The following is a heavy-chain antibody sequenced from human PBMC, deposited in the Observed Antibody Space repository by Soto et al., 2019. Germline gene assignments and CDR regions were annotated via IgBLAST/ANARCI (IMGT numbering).Heavy chain of an antibody. V-gene: IGHV3-23*01. CDR2: ISYSGHTT. D-gene: IGHD6-13*01. CDR3: AKGAPLLAAGTWWFDP. Sequence: LRLSCAASGFTFTSYAMNWVRQAPGQGLEWVSTISYSGHTTYYADSVKGRFTISRDNSNNTLYLQMDSLRGEDTAVYYCAKGAPLLAAGTWWFDPWGQGTLVTVSS. J-gene: IGHJ5*02. CDR1: GFTFTSYA.